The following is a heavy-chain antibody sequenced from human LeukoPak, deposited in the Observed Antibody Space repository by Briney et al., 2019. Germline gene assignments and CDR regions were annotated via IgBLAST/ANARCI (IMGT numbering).Heavy chain of an antibody. CDR3: AKDGSLYSSSWYGFFDY. CDR1: GFTFSSYG. CDR2: ISYDGSNK. V-gene: IGHV3-30*18. D-gene: IGHD6-13*01. Sequence: PGRSLRLSCAASGFTFSSYGMHWVRQAPGKGLEWVAVISYDGSNKYYADSVKGRFTISRDNSKNTLYLQTNSLRAEDTAVYYCAKDGSLYSSSWYGFFDYWGQGTLVTVSS. J-gene: IGHJ4*02.